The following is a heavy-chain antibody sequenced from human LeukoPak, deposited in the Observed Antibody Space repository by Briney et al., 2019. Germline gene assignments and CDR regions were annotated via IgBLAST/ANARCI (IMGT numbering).Heavy chain of an antibody. D-gene: IGHD2-2*01. V-gene: IGHV4-59*01. CDR3: ARKYCSSTSCYYRS. CDR2: VYYSGGT. CDR1: GGSISGYY. J-gene: IGHJ5*02. Sequence: SETLSLTCTVSGGSISGYYWSWIRQPPGQGLEWIGYVYYSGGTNYNPSLNSRVTMTVDTSKNQFSLKLSSVTGADTAVYYCARKYCSSTSCYYRSWGQGTLVTVSS.